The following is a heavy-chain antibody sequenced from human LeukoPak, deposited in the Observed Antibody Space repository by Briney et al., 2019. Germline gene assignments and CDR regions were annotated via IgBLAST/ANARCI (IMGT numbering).Heavy chain of an antibody. J-gene: IGHJ4*02. CDR1: GFTFSSYG. V-gene: IGHV3-33*03. CDR2: IWYDGSNK. D-gene: IGHD2-15*01. Sequence: LAGGSLRLSCAASGFTFSSYGMHWVRQAPGKGLEWVAVIWYDGSNKYYADSVKGRFTIFRDNAKNSLYLQMNNLRGDDTAVYYCATVAGDCSGGRCYLLRFDYWGQGTLVTVSS. CDR3: ATVAGDCSGGRCYLLRFDY.